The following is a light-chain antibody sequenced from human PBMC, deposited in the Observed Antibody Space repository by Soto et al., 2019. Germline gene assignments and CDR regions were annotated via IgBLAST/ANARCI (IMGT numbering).Light chain of an antibody. V-gene: IGLV2-14*03. Sequence: QSALTQPASVSGSPGQSITISCTGTSSDVGAYTYVSWYQQHPGKAPKLMIYDVTNRPSGVSNRFSGSKSGNTASLTISGLQAEDEADYYCSSYTSSSTPDVFGTGTKLTVL. CDR1: SSDVGAYTY. CDR3: SSYTSSSTPDV. CDR2: DVT. J-gene: IGLJ1*01.